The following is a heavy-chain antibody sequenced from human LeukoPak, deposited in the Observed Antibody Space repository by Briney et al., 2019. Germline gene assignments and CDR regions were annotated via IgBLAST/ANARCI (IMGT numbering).Heavy chain of an antibody. CDR3: ARYSSGWAHWFDP. Sequence: ASVKVSCKAFGYTFTGYYMHWVRQAPGQGLEWMGWINPNSGGTNYAQKFQGRVTMTRGTSISTAYMELSRLRSDDTAVYYCARYSSGWAHWFDPWGQGTLVTVSS. V-gene: IGHV1-2*02. D-gene: IGHD6-19*01. J-gene: IGHJ5*02. CDR2: INPNSGGT. CDR1: GYTFTGYY.